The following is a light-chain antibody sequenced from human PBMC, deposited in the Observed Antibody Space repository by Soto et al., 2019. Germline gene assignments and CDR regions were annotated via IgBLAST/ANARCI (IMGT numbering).Light chain of an antibody. CDR1: SSSIGSYT. V-gene: IGLV1-44*01. CDR3: AAWEDSLNGPV. CDR2: RND. Sequence: QSVLTQPPSASGTPGQRVTISCSGSSSSIGSYTVNWYQQLPGTAPKLLIYRNDQRPSGVPDRFSGSKSGTSASLAISGLQSEDEADYYCAAWEDSLNGPVFGGGTKVTVL. J-gene: IGLJ2*01.